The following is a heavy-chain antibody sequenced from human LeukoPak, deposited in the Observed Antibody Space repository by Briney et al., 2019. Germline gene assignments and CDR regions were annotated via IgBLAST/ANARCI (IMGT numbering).Heavy chain of an antibody. Sequence: SETLSLTCTVSGGSISSSNYYWGWIRQPPGKGLEWIGSMHHSGRTYYNPSLKSRVTISVDTSKNQISLKLSSVTAADTAVYYCARDMRDRDALDIWGQGTMVTVS. V-gene: IGHV4-39*07. J-gene: IGHJ3*02. D-gene: IGHD2-2*01. CDR3: ARDMRDRDALDI. CDR2: MHHSGRT. CDR1: GGSISSSNYY.